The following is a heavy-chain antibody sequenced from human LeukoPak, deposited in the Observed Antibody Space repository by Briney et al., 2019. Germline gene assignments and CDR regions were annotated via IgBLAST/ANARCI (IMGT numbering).Heavy chain of an antibody. J-gene: IGHJ4*02. D-gene: IGHD6-6*01. V-gene: IGHV1-2*02. CDR3: ARGDSSSDHGDY. CDR1: GYTFIDYF. Sequence: ASVKVSCKASGYTFIDYFMHWVRQAPGQGLEWMGWINPDSGDTHYAQKFQGRVTMTRNTSISTAYMELSSLRSEDTAVYYCARGDSSSDHGDYWGQGTLVTVSS. CDR2: INPDSGDT.